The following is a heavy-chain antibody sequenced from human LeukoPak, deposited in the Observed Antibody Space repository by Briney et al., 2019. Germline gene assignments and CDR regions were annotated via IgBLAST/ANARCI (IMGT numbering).Heavy chain of an antibody. CDR1: GGTFSSYA. CDR2: IIPIFGTA. CDR3: ARSLRDGRDAFDI. Sequence: SVKVSCKASGGTFSSYAISWVRQAPGQGLEWMGGIIPIFGTANYAQKFQGRVTITTDESTSTAYMELSSLRSEDTAVYYCARSLRDGRDAFDIWGQGTMVTVSS. J-gene: IGHJ3*02. V-gene: IGHV1-69*05.